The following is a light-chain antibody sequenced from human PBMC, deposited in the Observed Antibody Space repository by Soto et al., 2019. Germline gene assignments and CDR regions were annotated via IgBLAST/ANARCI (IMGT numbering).Light chain of an antibody. CDR3: LLYYGGAVV. Sequence: QAVVTQEPSLTVSPGGTVTLTCASSTGAVTSGFYPNWFQQKPGQAPRALIYSTSNKYSWTPARFSGSLLGGKAALTLSGVQPEDEADYYCLLYYGGAVVFGGGTKLTVL. CDR2: STS. V-gene: IGLV7-43*01. J-gene: IGLJ2*01. CDR1: TGAVTSGFY.